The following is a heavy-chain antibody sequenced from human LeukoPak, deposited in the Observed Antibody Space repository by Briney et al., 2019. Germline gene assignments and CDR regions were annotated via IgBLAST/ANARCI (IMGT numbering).Heavy chain of an antibody. J-gene: IGHJ4*02. CDR3: ARGRGDY. D-gene: IGHD3-10*01. V-gene: IGHV4-59*01. Sequence: SETLSLTCTVSGGSISSYYWSWIRQPPGKGLEWIGYIYYSGSTNYNPSLKSRVTISVDTSKNQFSLKLSSVTAADTAVYYCARGRGDYWGQGTLVAVSS. CDR1: GGSISSYY. CDR2: IYYSGST.